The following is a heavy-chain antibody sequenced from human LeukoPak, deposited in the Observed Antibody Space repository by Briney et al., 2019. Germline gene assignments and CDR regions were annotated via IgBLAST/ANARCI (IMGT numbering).Heavy chain of an antibody. CDR1: GFTFSSYW. Sequence: GGSLRLSCAASGFTFSSYWMNWARQAPGKGLEWVSYISSSSSYIYYADSVKGRFTISRDNAKNSLYLQMNSLRAEDTAVYFCARDFNYYYYYGMDVWGRGTTVTVSS. CDR3: ARDFNYYYYYGMDV. J-gene: IGHJ6*02. CDR2: ISSSSSYI. V-gene: IGHV3-21*05.